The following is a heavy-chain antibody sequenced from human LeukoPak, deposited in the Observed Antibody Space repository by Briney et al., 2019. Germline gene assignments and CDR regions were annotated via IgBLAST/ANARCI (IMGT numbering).Heavy chain of an antibody. CDR2: INYSGST. V-gene: IGHV4-39*01. Sequence: SETLSLTCTVSGGSISSSSHFWSWRRQPPGKGLEWIASINYSGSTYYNPSLKSRVTISVDTSKNQFSLKLSSVTAADTAVFYCVRYVVSGSGIYYFDYWGQGTLVTVSS. CDR3: VRYVVSGSGIYYFDY. D-gene: IGHD3-10*01. J-gene: IGHJ4*02. CDR1: GGSISSSSHF.